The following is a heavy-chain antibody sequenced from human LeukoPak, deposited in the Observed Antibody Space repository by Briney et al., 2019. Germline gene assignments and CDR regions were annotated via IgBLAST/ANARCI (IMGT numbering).Heavy chain of an antibody. Sequence: MPSETLSLTCAVYGGSISGYYWSWIRQSPGKRLEWIGEINYSGSTDYNPSLKSRVTISVDTSKNQFSLRLSSVTAADTAVYYCARGDNVLRFLEVDAFDIWGQGTMVTVCS. CDR1: GGSISGYY. V-gene: IGHV4-34*01. D-gene: IGHD3-3*01. J-gene: IGHJ3*02. CDR3: ARGDNVLRFLEVDAFDI. CDR2: INYSGST.